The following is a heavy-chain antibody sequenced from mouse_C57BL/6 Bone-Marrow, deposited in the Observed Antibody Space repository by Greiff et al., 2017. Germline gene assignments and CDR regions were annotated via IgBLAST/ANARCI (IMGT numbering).Heavy chain of an antibody. V-gene: IGHV14-4*01. CDR1: GFNIKDDY. CDR2: IDPENGDT. D-gene: IGHD1-1*01. CDR3: TTYYPHYYAMDY. Sequence: VQLQQSGAELVRPGASVKLSCTASGFNIKDDYMHWVKQRPEQGLEWIGWIDPENGDTEYASKFQGKATITADPSSNTAYLQLSSLTSEDTAVYYCTTYYPHYYAMDYWGQGTSVTVSS. J-gene: IGHJ4*01.